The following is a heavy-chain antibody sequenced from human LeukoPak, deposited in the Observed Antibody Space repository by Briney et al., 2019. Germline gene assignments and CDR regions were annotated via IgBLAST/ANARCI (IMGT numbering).Heavy chain of an antibody. CDR1: GFTFSSYS. CDR3: ARRESGSSGWSLY. J-gene: IGHJ4*02. V-gene: IGHV3-21*01. D-gene: IGHD6-19*01. CDR2: ISSSSSYI. Sequence: GGSLRLSCAASGFTFSSYSMNWVRQAPGKGLEWVSSISSSSSYIYYADSVKGRFTISRDNAKNSLYLQMNSLRAEDTAVYYCARRESGSSGWSLYWGQGTLVTVSS.